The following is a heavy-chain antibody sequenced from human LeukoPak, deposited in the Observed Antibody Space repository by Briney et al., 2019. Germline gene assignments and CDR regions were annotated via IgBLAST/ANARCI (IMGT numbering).Heavy chain of an antibody. CDR1: GFTVSSNY. D-gene: IGHD6-19*01. CDR2: VYSGGST. CDR3: ARDKAGNRYFDS. J-gene: IGHJ4*02. V-gene: IGHV3-53*01. Sequence: GGSLRLSCAASGFTVSSNYMSWVRQAPGKGLDWVSIVYSGGSTYYADSVKGRFTISRDNSKDTLYLQMNSLRAEDTAVYYCARDKAGNRYFDSWGQGTLVTVSS.